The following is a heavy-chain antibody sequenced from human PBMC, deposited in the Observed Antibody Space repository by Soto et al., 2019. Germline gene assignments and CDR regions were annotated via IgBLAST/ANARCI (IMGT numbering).Heavy chain of an antibody. Sequence: QVQLVQSGAEVKKPGSSVKVSCKASGGTFSSYAISWVRQAPGQGLEWMGGIIPIFGTANYAQKFQGRVTITADESTSTAYMELSSLRSEDTAVYYCAREALGYCSGGSCYSTLTNWFDPWGQGTLVTVSS. CDR3: AREALGYCSGGSCYSTLTNWFDP. J-gene: IGHJ5*02. D-gene: IGHD2-15*01. V-gene: IGHV1-69*01. CDR2: IIPIFGTA. CDR1: GGTFSSYA.